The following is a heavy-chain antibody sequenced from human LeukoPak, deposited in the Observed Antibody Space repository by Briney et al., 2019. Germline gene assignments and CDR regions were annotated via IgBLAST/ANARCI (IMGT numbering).Heavy chain of an antibody. CDR2: IIPIFDTA. D-gene: IGHD6-13*01. Sequence: GASVKVSCKASGGTFSSYSISWVRQAPGQGLEWMGGIIPIFDTADYAQKFQGRVTITADESTSTAYMELSSLRSEDTAVFYCARVAAAGGLDYWGQGTLVTVSS. CDR3: ARVAAAGGLDY. V-gene: IGHV1-69*13. CDR1: GGTFSSYS. J-gene: IGHJ4*02.